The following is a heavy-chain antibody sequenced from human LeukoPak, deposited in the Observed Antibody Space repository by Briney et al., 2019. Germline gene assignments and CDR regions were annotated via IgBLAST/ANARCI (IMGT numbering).Heavy chain of an antibody. CDR2: ISSSGSTI. CDR3: AKDRSLWFGELRHFDY. CDR1: GFTFSSYE. Sequence: GGSLRLSCAASGFTFSSYEMNWVRQAPGKGLEWVSYISSSGSTIYYADSVKGRFTISRDNSKNTLYLQMNSLRAEDTAVYYCAKDRSLWFGELRHFDYWGQGTLVTVSS. V-gene: IGHV3-48*03. J-gene: IGHJ4*02. D-gene: IGHD3-10*01.